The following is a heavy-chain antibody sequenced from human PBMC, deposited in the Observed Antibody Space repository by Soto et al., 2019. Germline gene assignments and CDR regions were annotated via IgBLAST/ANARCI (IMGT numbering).Heavy chain of an antibody. V-gene: IGHV3-23*01. Sequence: GGSLRLSCAASGFTFSSYAMSWVRQAPGKGLDWVSGISGSGGSIHYADSVEGRFTISRDNSKNTLYLQINTLRAEDTAVYYCAKSYRSSWFPNNWFDSWGQGTLVTVS. J-gene: IGHJ5*01. CDR2: ISGSGGSI. D-gene: IGHD6-13*01. CDR1: GFTFSSYA. CDR3: AKSYRSSWFPNNWFDS.